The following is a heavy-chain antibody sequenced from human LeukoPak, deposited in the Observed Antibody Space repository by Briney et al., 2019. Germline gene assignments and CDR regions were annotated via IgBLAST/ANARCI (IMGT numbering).Heavy chain of an antibody. CDR3: AKVIVATKYNWFDP. J-gene: IGHJ5*02. Sequence: SETLSLTCTVSGGSISSYYWSWIRQPPGKGLEWIGYIYYSGSTNYNPSLKRRVTISVDTSKNQFSLKLSSVTAADTAVYYCAKVIVATKYNWFDPWGQGTLVTVSS. D-gene: IGHD5-12*01. CDR1: GGSISSYY. V-gene: IGHV4-59*01. CDR2: IYYSGST.